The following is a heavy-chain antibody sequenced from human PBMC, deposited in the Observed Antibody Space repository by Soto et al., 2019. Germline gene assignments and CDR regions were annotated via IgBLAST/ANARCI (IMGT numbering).Heavy chain of an antibody. V-gene: IGHV4-4*02. CDR3: ARSSGVHATYWFDA. CDR2: IYYSGST. D-gene: IGHD3-10*01. CDR1: GGSISSINW. Sequence: PSETLSLTCGVPGGSISSINWWSWVRQTPGKGLEWIGEIYYSGSTNYNPSLESRVTMSIDKSKNQFFLKLTSVTAADTAVYYCARSSGVHATYWFDACGQGTLVTVSA. J-gene: IGHJ5*02.